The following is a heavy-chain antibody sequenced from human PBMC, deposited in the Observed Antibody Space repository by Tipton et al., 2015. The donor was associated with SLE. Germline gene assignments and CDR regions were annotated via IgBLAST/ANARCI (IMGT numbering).Heavy chain of an antibody. J-gene: IGHJ6*02. CDR1: GFTFSNYW. CDR2: INSDGTTT. CDR3: VRDSSSANYCCMDV. V-gene: IGHV3-74*01. D-gene: IGHD6-6*01. Sequence: SLRLSCAASGFTFSNYWMHWVRQAPGKGLVWVSRINSDGTTTYYADSVRGRFTISRDNAKNSLYLQMNSLRAEDTAVYYCVRDSSSANYCCMDVWGQGTTVTVSS.